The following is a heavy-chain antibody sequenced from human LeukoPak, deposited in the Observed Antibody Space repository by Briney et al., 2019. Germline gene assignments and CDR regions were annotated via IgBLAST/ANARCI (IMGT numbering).Heavy chain of an antibody. D-gene: IGHD6-6*01. CDR2: INSDGGVT. Sequence: PGGSLRLSCAASGFTVSSNYMSWVRQAPGKGLEWVSVINSDGGVTNYADSVKGRFTISRDNAKNTLYLQMNSLRVEDTAVYYCTRGGSSPDYWGQGTLVTVSS. V-gene: IGHV3-74*01. J-gene: IGHJ4*02. CDR3: TRGGSSPDY. CDR1: GFTVSSNY.